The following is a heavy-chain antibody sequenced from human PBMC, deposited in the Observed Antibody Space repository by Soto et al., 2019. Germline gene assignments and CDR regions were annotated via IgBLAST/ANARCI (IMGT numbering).Heavy chain of an antibody. V-gene: IGHV1-69*13. CDR1: GGRFSTYA. CDR2: IITFFGAA. Sequence: SVKVSCKASGGRFSTYAFNWVRQAPGQGLEWLGGIITFFGAAMYAQKFQGRVTITADEFTTTVYMELSSLTSEDTAVYYCARGGKERFRGPGMDVWGQGTTVTVSS. CDR3: ARGGKERFRGPGMDV. D-gene: IGHD1-1*01. J-gene: IGHJ6*02.